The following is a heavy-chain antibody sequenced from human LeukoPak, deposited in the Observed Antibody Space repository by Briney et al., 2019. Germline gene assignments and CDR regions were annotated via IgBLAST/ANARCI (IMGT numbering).Heavy chain of an antibody. D-gene: IGHD4-23*01. Sequence: SETLSLTYALYGGSFSGYYGLWVRQAPGKGLEWLGEVGHSGLTNYKPSLKSRLTISLDMSKYQFSLRLTSVTAADTAVYYCARDGGPNNYWFDPWGQGTLVTVSS. J-gene: IGHJ5*02. CDR1: GGSFSGYY. V-gene: IGHV4-34*01. CDR3: ARDGGPNNYWFDP. CDR2: VGHSGLT.